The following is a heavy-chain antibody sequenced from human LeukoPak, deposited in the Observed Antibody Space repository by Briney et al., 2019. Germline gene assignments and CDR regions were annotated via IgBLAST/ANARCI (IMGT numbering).Heavy chain of an antibody. Sequence: LSGGSLRLSCAASGFTFTSYGMSWVRQAPGKGLEWVSAITYSGGNTYYADPVKGRFTISRDNSKNTLYLQMNSLRAEDTAVYYCAKDGTGCGGDCYSDYWGQGTLVTVSS. J-gene: IGHJ4*02. V-gene: IGHV3-23*01. CDR3: AKDGTGCGGDCYSDY. CDR2: ITYSGGNT. CDR1: GFTFTSYG. D-gene: IGHD2-21*02.